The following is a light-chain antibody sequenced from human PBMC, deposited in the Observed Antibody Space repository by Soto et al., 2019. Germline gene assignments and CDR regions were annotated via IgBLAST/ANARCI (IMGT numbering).Light chain of an antibody. Sequence: INMSQSLSTLSATVGHSVTITSRASQTISSSLAWYQQKQGKAPKLLIYDASTLQSGVPSRFSGSESGTEGTLTISGLKNDDGSTYYCQQYNSYPRTFGQGTKVDIK. CDR2: DAS. CDR1: QTISSS. V-gene: IGKV1-5*01. CDR3: QQYNSYPRT. J-gene: IGKJ1*01.